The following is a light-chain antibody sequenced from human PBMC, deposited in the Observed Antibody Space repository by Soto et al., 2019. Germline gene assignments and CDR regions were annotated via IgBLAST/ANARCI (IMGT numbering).Light chain of an antibody. CDR2: GAS. V-gene: IGKV3-15*01. Sequence: IVFTQSPCTLSLSPGERATLSCRASQSVSPSSLAWYQQRPGQSPRLLIYGASTRATGIPARFSGSGSGTEFTLTISSLQSEDFAVYYCQQYNNWPRTFGQGTKVDIK. CDR1: QSVSPSS. CDR3: QQYNNWPRT. J-gene: IGKJ1*01.